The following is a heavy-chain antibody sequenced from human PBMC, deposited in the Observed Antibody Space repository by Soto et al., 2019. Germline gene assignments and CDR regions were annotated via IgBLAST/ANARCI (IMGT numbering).Heavy chain of an antibody. D-gene: IGHD3-3*01. CDR1: GYTFTSYA. V-gene: IGHV1-3*01. CDR3: ARESLYYDFWSGYYRYYFDY. J-gene: IGHJ4*02. CDR2: VNAGNGNT. Sequence: QVQLVQSGAEVKKPGASVKVSCKASGYTFTSYAMHWVRQAPGQRLEWMGWVNAGNGNTKYSQKFQGRVTITRDTSASTAYMELSSLRSEDTAVYYCARESLYYDFWSGYYRYYFDYWGQGTLVTVSS.